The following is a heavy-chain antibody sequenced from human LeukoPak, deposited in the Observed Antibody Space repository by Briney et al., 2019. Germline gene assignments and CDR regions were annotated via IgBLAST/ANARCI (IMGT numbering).Heavy chain of an antibody. Sequence: PGGSLRLSCAASGFSFSSYSMNWVRQAPGKGLEWVAYIGSGTGAIYYADSVKGRFTISRDNAKNSLCLQMNSLRDDDTAVYYCARGVVRLDFWGQGTLVTGSS. CDR3: ARGVVRLDF. D-gene: IGHD2-21*01. CDR1: GFSFSSYS. J-gene: IGHJ4*02. V-gene: IGHV3-48*02. CDR2: IGSGTGAI.